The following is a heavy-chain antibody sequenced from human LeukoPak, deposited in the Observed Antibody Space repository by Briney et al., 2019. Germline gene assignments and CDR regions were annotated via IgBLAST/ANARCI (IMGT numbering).Heavy chain of an antibody. CDR2: ISYDGSNK. D-gene: IGHD5-24*01. Sequence: PGKSLRLSCATSGFTFRNYVMHWVRQAPGKGLEWVAVISYDGSNKYYADSVKGRFTISRDNSKNTLYLQMNSLRAEDTAVYYCAKDRGDGYKPSGSYFDYWGQGTLVTVSS. CDR1: GFTFRNYV. J-gene: IGHJ4*02. CDR3: AKDRGDGYKPSGSYFDY. V-gene: IGHV3-30*18.